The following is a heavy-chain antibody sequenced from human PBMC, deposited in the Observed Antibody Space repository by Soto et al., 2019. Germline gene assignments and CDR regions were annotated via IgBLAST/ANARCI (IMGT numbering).Heavy chain of an antibody. CDR3: ARDPREAYGMDV. V-gene: IGHV3-33*01. Sequence: QVQLVESGGGVVQPGRSLRLSCAASGFTFSSYGMHWVRQAPGKGLEWVAVIWYDGSNKYYADSVKGRFTISRDNSKNTLYLQMNSLSAEDTAVYYCARDPREAYGMDVWGQGTTVTVSS. D-gene: IGHD3-10*01. CDR1: GFTFSSYG. CDR2: IWYDGSNK. J-gene: IGHJ6*02.